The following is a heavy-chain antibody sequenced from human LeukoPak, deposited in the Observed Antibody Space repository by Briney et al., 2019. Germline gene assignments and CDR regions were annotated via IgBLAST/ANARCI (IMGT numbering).Heavy chain of an antibody. J-gene: IGHJ6*02. D-gene: IGHD4-17*01. V-gene: IGHV3-53*01. Sequence: GGSLRLACAASGFTVSANYMNWVRQAPGKGLEWVSVIYSGGSTYYADSVEGRFTISSDNSKNTLYLQMNSLRAEDTAVYYCARDTVTTFRFRDYYYYGMDVWGQGTTVTVSS. CDR3: ARDTVTTFRFRDYYYYGMDV. CDR2: IYSGGST. CDR1: GFTVSANY.